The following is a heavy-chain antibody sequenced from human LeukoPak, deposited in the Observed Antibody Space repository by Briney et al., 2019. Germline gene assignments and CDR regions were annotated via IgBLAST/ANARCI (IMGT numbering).Heavy chain of an antibody. V-gene: IGHV3-9*03. CDR2: ISWNSGSI. CDR3: AKDLVVRGVIISFGLDY. D-gene: IGHD3-10*01. CDR1: GFTFDDYA. J-gene: IGHJ4*02. Sequence: QSGRSLRLSCAASGFTFDDYAMHWVRQAPGKGLEWVSGISWNSGSIGYADSVKGRFTISRDNAKNSLYLQMNSLGAEDMALYYCAKDLVVRGVIISFGLDYWGQGTLVTVSS.